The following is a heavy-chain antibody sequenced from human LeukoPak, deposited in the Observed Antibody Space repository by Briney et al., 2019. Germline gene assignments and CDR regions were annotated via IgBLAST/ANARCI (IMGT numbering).Heavy chain of an antibody. Sequence: PSETLSLTCAVSGGSINSYYWSWIRQPPGKGLEWIAYIYHSGTTYYNPSLKSRATISVDTSKNQFSLKLSSVTAADTAVYYCVRGRYSSGWFKDKNWFDPWGQGIPVTVSS. CDR3: VRGRYSSGWFKDKNWFDP. J-gene: IGHJ5*02. D-gene: IGHD6-19*01. CDR2: IYHSGTT. V-gene: IGHV4-59*12. CDR1: GGSINSYY.